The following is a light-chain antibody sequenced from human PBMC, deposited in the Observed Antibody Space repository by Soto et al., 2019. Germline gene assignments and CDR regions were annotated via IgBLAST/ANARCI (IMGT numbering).Light chain of an antibody. CDR2: AAS. CDR1: QSVSRY. CDR3: QQRSKLYT. Sequence: EIVLTQSPATLSLSPGERATLSCRASQSVSRYLAWYQQKPGQAPRLLIYAASNRATGIPARFSGSGSGTDFTLTISSLEPEDFAVYYCQQRSKLYTFGQGTKLEIK. J-gene: IGKJ2*01. V-gene: IGKV3-11*01.